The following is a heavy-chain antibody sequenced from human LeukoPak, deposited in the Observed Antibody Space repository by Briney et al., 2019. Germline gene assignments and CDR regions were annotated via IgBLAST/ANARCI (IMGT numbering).Heavy chain of an antibody. CDR3: ARDNIFLEWLSYFDY. CDR2: INPNSGGT. V-gene: IGHV1-2*02. D-gene: IGHD3-3*01. J-gene: IGHJ4*02. CDR1: GYTFTGYY. Sequence: GASVKVSCKASGYTFTGYYMHRVRQAPGEGFEWMVWINPNSGGTNYAQKFQGRVTMTRDTSISTAYMELSRLRSDDTAVYYCARDNIFLEWLSYFDYWGQGTLVTVSS.